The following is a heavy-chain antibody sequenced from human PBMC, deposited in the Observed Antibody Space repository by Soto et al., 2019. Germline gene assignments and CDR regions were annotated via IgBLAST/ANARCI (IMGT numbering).Heavy chain of an antibody. V-gene: IGHV3-30-3*01. CDR2: ISYDGSNK. CDR3: ARDRDWNDVYYGMDV. CDR1: GFTFSSYA. D-gene: IGHD1-1*01. Sequence: QVQLVESGGGVVQPGRSLRLSCAASGFTFSSYAMHWVRQAPGKGLEWVAVISYDGSNKYYADSVKGRFTISRDNSKNTLYLQMNSLRAEDTAVYYCARDRDWNDVYYGMDVWGQGTTVTVSS. J-gene: IGHJ6*02.